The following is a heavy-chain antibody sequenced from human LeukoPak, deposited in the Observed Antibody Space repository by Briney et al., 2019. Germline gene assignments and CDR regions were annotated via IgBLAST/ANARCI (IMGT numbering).Heavy chain of an antibody. CDR3: AKNPYDFWSGYWAFDI. J-gene: IGHJ3*02. Sequence: PGGSLRLSCAASGFTFSSYAMSWVRQAPGKGLEWVSAISGSGGSTYYADSVKGRFTISRDNSKNTLYLQINSLRAEDTAVYYCAKNPYDFWSGYWAFDIWGQGTMVTVSS. CDR1: GFTFSSYA. CDR2: ISGSGGST. D-gene: IGHD3-3*01. V-gene: IGHV3-23*01.